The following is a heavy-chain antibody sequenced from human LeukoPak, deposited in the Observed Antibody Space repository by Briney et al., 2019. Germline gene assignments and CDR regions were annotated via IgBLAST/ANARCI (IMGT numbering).Heavy chain of an antibody. D-gene: IGHD3-3*01. CDR1: GYTFTGYY. CDR3: ARGITIFGVVITRENYMDV. V-gene: IGHV1-2*02. CDR2: INPNSGGT. Sequence: ASVKVSCKTSGYTFTGYYMHWVRQAPGQGLEWMGWINPNSGGTNYAQKLQGRVTMTTDTSTSTAYMELRSLRSDDTAVYYCARGITIFGVVITRENYMDVWGKGTTVTVSS. J-gene: IGHJ6*03.